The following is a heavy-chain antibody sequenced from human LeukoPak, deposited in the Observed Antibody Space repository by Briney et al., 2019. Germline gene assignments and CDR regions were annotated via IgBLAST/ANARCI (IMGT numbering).Heavy chain of an antibody. CDR3: AKGDSVLRFLEWFPYDY. CDR2: ISGSGGST. V-gene: IGHV3-23*01. CDR1: GFTFSSYA. J-gene: IGHJ4*02. D-gene: IGHD3-3*01. Sequence: PGGSLRLSCAASGFTFSSYAMSWVRQAPGKGLEWVSAISGSGGSTYYADSVKGWFTISRDNSKNTLYLQMNSLRAEDTAVYYCAKGDSVLRFLEWFPYDYWGQGTLVTVSS.